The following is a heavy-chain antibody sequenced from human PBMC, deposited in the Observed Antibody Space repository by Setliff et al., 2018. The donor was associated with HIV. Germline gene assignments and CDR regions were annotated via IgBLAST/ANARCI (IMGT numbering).Heavy chain of an antibody. Sequence: SSETLSLTCTVSGGSITTSTFYWGWIRQPPGKGLEWIGSIYYSGSTYYNPSLKSRLTITQHTSKNHFSLSLSYVTAADTAVYYCARIVRWELVATSTFFYYYMDVWGKGTTVTVSS. D-gene: IGHD1-26*01. V-gene: IGHV4-39*02. CDR3: ARIVRWELVATSTFFYYYMDV. CDR1: GGSITTSTFY. J-gene: IGHJ6*03. CDR2: IYYSGST.